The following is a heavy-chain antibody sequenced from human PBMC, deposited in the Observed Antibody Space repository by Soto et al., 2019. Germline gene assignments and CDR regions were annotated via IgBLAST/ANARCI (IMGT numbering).Heavy chain of an antibody. Sequence: PSETLSLTCTVSGGSISSSSYYWGWIRQPPGKGLEWIGSIYYSGSTYYNPSLKSRVTISVDTSKNQFSLKLSSVTAADTAVYYCARRAEMATITHGFDYWGQGTLVTVSS. D-gene: IGHD5-12*01. CDR2: IYYSGST. CDR1: GGSISSSSYY. V-gene: IGHV4-39*01. J-gene: IGHJ4*02. CDR3: ARRAEMATITHGFDY.